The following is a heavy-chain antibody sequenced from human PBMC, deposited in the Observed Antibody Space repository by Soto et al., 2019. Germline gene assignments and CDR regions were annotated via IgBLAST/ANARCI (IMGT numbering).Heavy chain of an antibody. D-gene: IGHD5-12*01. CDR1: GGSISRYY. J-gene: IGHJ3*02. CDR3: AKRYSGYEDAFDI. CDR2: IYYSGST. Sequence: SETLSLTCTVSGGSISRYYWSWIRQPPGKGLEWIGYIYYSGSTNYNPSLKSRVTISVDTSKNQFSLKLSSVTAADTAVYYCAKRYSGYEDAFDIWGQGTMVPVS. V-gene: IGHV4-59*08.